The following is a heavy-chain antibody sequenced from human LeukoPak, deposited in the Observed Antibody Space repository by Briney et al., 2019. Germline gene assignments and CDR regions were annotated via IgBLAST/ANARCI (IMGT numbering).Heavy chain of an antibody. V-gene: IGHV3-23*01. Sequence: PGGSLRLSCAASGFIFSSYAISWVRQAPGRGLDWVSLISASGDDTYYPVSVKGRFTISRDNSKNTVFLQMNSLRAEATAIYSCPKASSPSHCTNAVCLTPLFAPWGQGTLVTVSS. CDR3: PKASSPSHCTNAVCLTPLFAP. CDR1: GFIFSSYA. J-gene: IGHJ5*02. CDR2: ISASGDDT. D-gene: IGHD2-8*01.